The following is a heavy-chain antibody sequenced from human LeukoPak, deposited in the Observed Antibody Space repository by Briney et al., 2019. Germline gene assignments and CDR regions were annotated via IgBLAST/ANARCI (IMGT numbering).Heavy chain of an antibody. D-gene: IGHD1-26*01. J-gene: IGHJ4*02. V-gene: IGHV5-10-1*01. CDR2: IDPSDSYS. CDR3: ERTIMGATVDY. CDR1: GYSFTTYW. Sequence: GESLTISCKGSGYSFTTYWISWVRQMPGKGLEWMGKIDPSDSYSKYSPSFQGHVTISADKAITTAYLQWSSLKASDTAIYYCERTIMGATVDYWGQGTLVTVSS.